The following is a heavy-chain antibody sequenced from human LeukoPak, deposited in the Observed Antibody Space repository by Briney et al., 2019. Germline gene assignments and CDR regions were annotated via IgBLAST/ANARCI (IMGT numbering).Heavy chain of an antibody. J-gene: IGHJ5*02. Sequence: GGSLRLSCVVSGFTFSSYAMSWVRQAPGKGLEWVSAISGSGGSTYYADSVKGRFTISRDNSKNTLYLQMNSLRAEDTAVYYCAKDLVQQQPTPPTNWFDPWGQGTLVTVSS. CDR1: GFTFSSYA. V-gene: IGHV3-23*01. CDR2: ISGSGGST. CDR3: AKDLVQQQPTPPTNWFDP. D-gene: IGHD6-13*01.